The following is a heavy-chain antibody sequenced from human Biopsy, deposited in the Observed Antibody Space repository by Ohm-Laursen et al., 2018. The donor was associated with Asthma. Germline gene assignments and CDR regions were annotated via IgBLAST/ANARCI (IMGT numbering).Heavy chain of an antibody. CDR2: IYSGGTS. V-gene: IGHV3-53*01. Sequence: VTLSLTCSALAFTVSRDHMFWVRPAPGKGREWVSVIYSGGTSHTADSVRGRFTISRDFSKNKLHLQMHSLRVEDTAVYYCARGDSSGWSHYYFDYWGQGTLVTVSS. J-gene: IGHJ4*02. D-gene: IGHD6-19*01. CDR3: ARGDSSGWSHYYFDY. CDR1: AFTVSRDH.